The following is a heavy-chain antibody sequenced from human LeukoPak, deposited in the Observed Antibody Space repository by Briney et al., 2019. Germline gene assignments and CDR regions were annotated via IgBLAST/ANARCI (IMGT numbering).Heavy chain of an antibody. Sequence: PSETLSLTCTVSGGSISSYYWSWIRQPPGKGLEWIGYIYYSGSTNYNPSLKSRVTISVDTSKNQFSLKLSSVTAADTAVYYCARVGYSSSWHLFDYWGQGTLVTVSS. J-gene: IGHJ4*02. CDR2: IYYSGST. CDR1: GGSISSYY. CDR3: ARVGYSSSWHLFDY. D-gene: IGHD6-13*01. V-gene: IGHV4-59*01.